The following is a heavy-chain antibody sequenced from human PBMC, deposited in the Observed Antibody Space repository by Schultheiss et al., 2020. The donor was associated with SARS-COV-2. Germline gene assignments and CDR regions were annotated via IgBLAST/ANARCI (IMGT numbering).Heavy chain of an antibody. CDR1: GGSISSYY. Sequence: SQTLSLTCTVSGGSISSYYWSWIRQPPGKGLEWVGRIYTSGSTNYNPSLKSRVTMSVDTSKKHFSLNLSSVTAADTAVYYCARGYSGWRSEWFDPWGQGTLVTVSS. CDR3: ARGYSGWRSEWFDP. V-gene: IGHV4-4*07. J-gene: IGHJ5*02. CDR2: IYTSGST. D-gene: IGHD6-19*01.